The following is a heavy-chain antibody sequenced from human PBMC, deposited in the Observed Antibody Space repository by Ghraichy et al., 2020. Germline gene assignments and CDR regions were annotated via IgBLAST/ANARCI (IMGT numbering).Heavy chain of an antibody. CDR3: SRETKSYGMDV. Sequence: ASVKVSCKSSGYTFTSYNLHWVRQAPGQGPEVMEIINPNSGRTTYAQRFHGRVTMTRATSTSTVYMDLSSLRSEDTAVYYCSRETKSYGMDVWGQGTTVSVSS. CDR1: GYTFTSYN. D-gene: IGHD1-14*01. CDR2: INPNSGRT. J-gene: IGHJ6*02. V-gene: IGHV1-46*03.